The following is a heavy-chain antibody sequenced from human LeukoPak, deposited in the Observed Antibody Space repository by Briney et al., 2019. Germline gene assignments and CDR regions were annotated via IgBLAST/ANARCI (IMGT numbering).Heavy chain of an antibody. D-gene: IGHD3-16*01. V-gene: IGHV1-69*01. CDR2: IIPIFDTA. CDR3: ARISLGAIWGYYYGMDV. Sequence: SVKVSCKASGGTFSSYSISWVRQVPGQGLEWMGGIIPIFDTADYAQKFQGRVTITADESTSTAYMELSSLRSEDTAVFYCARISLGAIWGYYYGMDVWGQGTTVTVSS. CDR1: GGTFSSYS. J-gene: IGHJ6*02.